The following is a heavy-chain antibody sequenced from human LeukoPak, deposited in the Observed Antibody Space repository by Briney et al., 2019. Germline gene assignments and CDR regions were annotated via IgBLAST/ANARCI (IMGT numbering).Heavy chain of an antibody. CDR2: ISWNSGSI. D-gene: IGHD2-15*01. CDR3: AKDRSLGYCSGGSCPSLVGDY. V-gene: IGHV3-9*01. J-gene: IGHJ4*02. CDR1: GFTFYDFS. Sequence: GGAPRHSFAAPGFTFYDFSIHRVRRAPGEGLEWGSGISWNSGSIGYADSVKGRFTISGDNAKNSLYLQMNSLRAEDTALYYCAKDRSLGYCSGGSCPSLVGDYWGQGTLVTVSS.